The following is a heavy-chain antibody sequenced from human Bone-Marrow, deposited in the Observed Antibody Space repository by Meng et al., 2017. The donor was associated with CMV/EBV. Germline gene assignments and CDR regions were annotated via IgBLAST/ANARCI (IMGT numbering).Heavy chain of an antibody. CDR2: IWFDGSIQ. J-gene: IGHJ6*02. Sequence: GESLKISCAASGFTFSSYGMHWVRQAPGKGLEWVAFIWFDGSIQYYADSVKGRFTISRDNSKNTLFLQMNSLRGEDTAVYYCAREIAYGITMVRGVPSPMDVWGQGTTVTVSS. D-gene: IGHD3-10*01. V-gene: IGHV3-30*02. CDR1: GFTFSSYG. CDR3: AREIAYGITMVRGVPSPMDV.